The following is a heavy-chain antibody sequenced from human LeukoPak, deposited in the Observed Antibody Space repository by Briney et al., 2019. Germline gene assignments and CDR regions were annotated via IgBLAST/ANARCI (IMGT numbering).Heavy chain of an antibody. J-gene: IGHJ4*02. V-gene: IGHV1-2*02. CDR2: INPNSGGT. Sequence: ASVKASCKASGYTFTGYYMRWVRQAPGQGLEWMGWINPNSGGTNYAQKFQGRVTMTRDTSISTAYMELSRLRSDDTAVYYCARMPVTSARYCSSTSCSYWGQGTLVTVSS. D-gene: IGHD2-2*01. CDR1: GYTFTGYY. CDR3: ARMPVTSARYCSSTSCSY.